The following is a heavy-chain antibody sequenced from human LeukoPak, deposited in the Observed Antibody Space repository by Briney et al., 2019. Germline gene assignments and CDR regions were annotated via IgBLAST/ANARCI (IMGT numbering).Heavy chain of an antibody. V-gene: IGHV1-2*02. J-gene: IGHJ4*02. CDR3: ARVNWNYGYFDY. Sequence: ASVKVSCKASGYTFTGYYMHWVRQAPGQGLEWMGWINPNSGGTNYAQKFRGRVTMTRDTSISTAYMELSRRRSDDTAVYYCARVNWNYGYFDYWGQGTLVTVSS. CDR1: GYTFTGYY. CDR2: INPNSGGT. D-gene: IGHD1-7*01.